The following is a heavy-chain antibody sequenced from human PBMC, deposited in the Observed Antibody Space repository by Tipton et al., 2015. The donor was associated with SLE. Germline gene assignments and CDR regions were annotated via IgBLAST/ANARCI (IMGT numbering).Heavy chain of an antibody. V-gene: IGHV4-39*07. J-gene: IGHJ4*02. CDR2: INHSGST. CDR3: ASSPSFDY. CDR1: GGSISSSSYY. Sequence: TLSLTCTVSGGSISSSSYYWSWIRQPPGKGLEWIGEINHSGSTNYNPSLKSRVTISVDTSKNQFSPKLSSVTAADTAVYYCASSPSFDYWGQGTLVTVSS.